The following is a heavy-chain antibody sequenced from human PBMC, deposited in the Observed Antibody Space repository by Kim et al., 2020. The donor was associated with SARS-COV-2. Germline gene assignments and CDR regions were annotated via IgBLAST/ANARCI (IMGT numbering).Heavy chain of an antibody. Sequence: GGSLRLSCTGSGFTFNNYAVSWVRQAPGKGLEWVSAISGSGSETFYADSVKGRFTISRDNSRNTLYLQMTNLRTEDTAVYYCARRQAGSSRGDHSGQGT. J-gene: IGHJ4*02. CDR1: GFTFNNYA. D-gene: IGHD6-19*01. V-gene: IGHV3-23*01. CDR3: ARRQAGSSRGDH. CDR2: ISGSGSET.